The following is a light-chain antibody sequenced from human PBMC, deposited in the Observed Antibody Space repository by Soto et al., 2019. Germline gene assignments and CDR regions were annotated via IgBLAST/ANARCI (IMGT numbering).Light chain of an antibody. CDR3: QQYGGSPRT. V-gene: IGKV3-20*01. J-gene: IGKJ1*01. CDR2: GAS. CDR1: QSISSNF. Sequence: EIVLTQSPGTLSLSPGEGATLSCRASQSISSNFLAWYQQKRRQAPRLLIHGASNRATGIPDRFSGSGSGTDFTLTITRLEPEDFAVYYCQQYGGSPRTFGQGTKVEVK.